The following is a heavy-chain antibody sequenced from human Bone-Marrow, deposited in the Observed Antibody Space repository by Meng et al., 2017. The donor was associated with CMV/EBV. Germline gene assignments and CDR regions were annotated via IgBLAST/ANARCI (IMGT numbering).Heavy chain of an antibody. CDR2: IFPGDSDT. V-gene: IGHV5-51*01. CDR1: GYDFTSYW. Sequence: GGSLRLSCKGSGYDFTSYWIDWVRQMPGKGLEWMGMIFPGDSDTSYSPSLQGQVTISADKSITTAYLQRSSLKASDTAMYYCARPNPLENYYYGMDVWGQGTTVTVSS. D-gene: IGHD1-1*01. CDR3: ARPNPLENYYYGMDV. J-gene: IGHJ6*02.